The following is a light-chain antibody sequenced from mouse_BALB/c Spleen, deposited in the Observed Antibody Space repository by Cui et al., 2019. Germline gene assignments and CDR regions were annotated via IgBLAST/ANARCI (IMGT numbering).Light chain of an antibody. CDR1: GNIHNY. J-gene: IGKJ1*01. Sequence: DMQMTQSPASLSASVGETGTITWRASGNIHNYLVWYQQKQGRSPQLLVYNAKTLVACVVSRRSGSGSGRKYFTQINSREHEDVGSVYCQLLRSTSPWTFGGGTKLEIK. V-gene: IGKV12-41*01. CDR3: QLLRSTSPWT. CDR2: NAK.